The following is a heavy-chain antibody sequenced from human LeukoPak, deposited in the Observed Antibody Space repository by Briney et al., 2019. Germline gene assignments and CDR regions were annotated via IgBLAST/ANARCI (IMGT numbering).Heavy chain of an antibody. CDR2: IWYNGSNK. CDR1: GFTFSSYG. D-gene: IGHD3-3*02. CDR3: ASYVLGDAFDI. V-gene: IGHV3-33*01. J-gene: IGHJ3*02. Sequence: LPGGSLRLSCAASGFTFSSYGMHWVRQAPGKGLEWVAVIWYNGSNKYYADSVKGRFTISRDNSKNTLYLQMNSLRAEDTAVYYCASYVLGDAFDIWGQGTMVTVSS.